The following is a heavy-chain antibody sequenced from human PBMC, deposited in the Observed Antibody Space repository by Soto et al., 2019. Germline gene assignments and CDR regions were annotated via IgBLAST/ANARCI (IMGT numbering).Heavy chain of an antibody. CDR2: ISYDGSNK. D-gene: IGHD2-2*01. CDR1: GFTFSSYA. J-gene: IGHJ6*02. Sequence: PGGSLRLSCAASGFTFSSYAMHWVRQAPGKGLEWVAVISYDGSNKYYADSVKGRFTISRDNSKNTLYLQMNSLRAEDTAVYYCARERYCSSTSCYGGRYGMDVWGQGTTVT. CDR3: ARERYCSSTSCYGGRYGMDV. V-gene: IGHV3-30-3*01.